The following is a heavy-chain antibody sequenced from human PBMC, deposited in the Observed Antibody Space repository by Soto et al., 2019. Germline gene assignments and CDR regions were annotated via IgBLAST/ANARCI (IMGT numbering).Heavy chain of an antibody. CDR1: GGSISTSGYS. CDR2: IHNSGGT. D-gene: IGHD2-15*01. V-gene: IGHV4-39*01. CDR3: ARHRYCSGGSGYHLDNWFDP. Sequence: SETLSLTCTVSGGSISTSGYSWGWIRQPPGKGLEWIGSIHNSGGTYYNPSLKSRVTMSVDTSKNQFSLKLSSVTAADTAVYYCARHRYCSGGSGYHLDNWFDPWGQGSLVTVSS. J-gene: IGHJ5*02.